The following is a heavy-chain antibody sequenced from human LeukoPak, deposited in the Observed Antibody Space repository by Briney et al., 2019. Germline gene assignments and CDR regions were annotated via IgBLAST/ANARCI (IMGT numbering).Heavy chain of an antibody. V-gene: IGHV3-48*02. D-gene: IGHD3-22*01. Sequence: GGSLRLSCAASGFTFSNYNMNWVRQAPGKGLEWVSYISTSGRAIFYADSVKGRFTISRDNAKNSLFLQMNSLRDEDTAVYYCARVPLYDRSGYYFDYWGLGTLVAVSS. CDR3: ARVPLYDRSGYYFDY. CDR1: GFTFSNYN. CDR2: ISTSGRAI. J-gene: IGHJ4*02.